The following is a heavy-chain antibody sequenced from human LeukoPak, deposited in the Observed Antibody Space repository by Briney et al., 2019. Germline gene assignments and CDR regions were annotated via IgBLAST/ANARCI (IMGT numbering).Heavy chain of an antibody. V-gene: IGHV4-39*01. D-gene: IGHD3-3*01. Sequence: SETLSLTCTVSGGSISSSSYYWGWIRQPPGKGLEWIGSIYYSGSTYYNPSLKSRVTISVDTSKNQFSLKLSSVTAADTAAYYCARRILGVLEWLGLKSGGKITPYWWDGEDVWGKGTTVTVSS. CDR3: ARRILGVLEWLGLKSGGKITPYWWDGEDV. CDR1: GGSISSSSYY. CDR2: IYYSGST. J-gene: IGHJ6*04.